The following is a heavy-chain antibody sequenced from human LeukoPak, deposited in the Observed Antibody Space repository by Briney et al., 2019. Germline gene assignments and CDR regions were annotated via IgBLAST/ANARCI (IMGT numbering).Heavy chain of an antibody. CDR3: ARGRLVGATGGDFDY. Sequence: SETLSLTCAVYGGSFSGYYWSWIRRPPGKGLEWIGEINHSGSTNYNPSLKSRVTISVDTSKNQFSLKLSSVTAADTAVYYCARGRLVGATGGDFDYWGQGTTVTVSS. CDR1: GGSFSGYY. V-gene: IGHV4-34*01. CDR2: INHSGST. D-gene: IGHD1-26*01. J-gene: IGHJ4*03.